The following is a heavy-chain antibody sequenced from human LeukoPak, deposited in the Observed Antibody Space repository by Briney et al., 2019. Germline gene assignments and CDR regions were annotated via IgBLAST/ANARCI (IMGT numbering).Heavy chain of an antibody. D-gene: IGHD2-21*02. V-gene: IGHV3-21*01. CDR3: ARDGSRGNLVTAPDF. Sequence: GGSLRLSCAASGFILSTYSMNWVRQAPGKGLEWVSSITSSRIYIYYADSVKGRFTISRDNAKNSLYLQMNSLRGEDTAVYYCARDGSRGNLVTAPDFWGQGTLVTVSS. J-gene: IGHJ4*02. CDR1: GFILSTYS. CDR2: ITSSRIYI.